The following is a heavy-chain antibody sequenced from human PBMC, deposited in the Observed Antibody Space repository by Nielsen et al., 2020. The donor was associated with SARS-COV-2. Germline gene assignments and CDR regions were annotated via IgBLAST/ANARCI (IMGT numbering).Heavy chain of an antibody. CDR3: AKDLYYYDSSGYYPGY. CDR2: ISYDGSNK. Sequence: GGSLTLSCAASGFTFSSYGMHWVRQAPGKGLEWVAVISYDGSNKYYADSVKGRFTISRDNSKNTLYLQMNSLRAEDTAVYYCAKDLYYYDSSGYYPGYWGQGTLVTVSS. J-gene: IGHJ4*02. V-gene: IGHV3-30*18. CDR1: GFTFSSYG. D-gene: IGHD3-22*01.